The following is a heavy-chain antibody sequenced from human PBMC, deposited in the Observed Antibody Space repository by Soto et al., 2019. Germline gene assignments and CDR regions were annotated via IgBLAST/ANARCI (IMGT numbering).Heavy chain of an antibody. J-gene: IGHJ6*02. V-gene: IGHV1-69*06. Sequence: QVQLVQSGAEVKKPGSSVKVSCKASGGTFSSYAISWVRQAPGQGLEWMGGTFPIFGTANYAQKFQGRVTISADKSTSTASMELSRLRSEDTAVYYCATVDISTWIDGMDVWGQGNTVTVSS. CDR1: GGTFSSYA. D-gene: IGHD6-13*01. CDR2: TFPIFGTA. CDR3: ATVDISTWIDGMDV.